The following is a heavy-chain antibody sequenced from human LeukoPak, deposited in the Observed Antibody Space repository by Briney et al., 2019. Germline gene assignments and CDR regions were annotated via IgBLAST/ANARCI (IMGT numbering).Heavy chain of an antibody. D-gene: IGHD1-26*01. V-gene: IGHV1-18*04. Sequence: ASVKVSCKASGYTFTGYYMHWVRQAPGQGLEWMGWISTYNDNTNYAQKFQGRVTMNTDTSTSTAYMELGGLTSDDSAVYYCARSNSGSYYHFDYWGQGTLVTVSS. CDR2: ISTYNDNT. J-gene: IGHJ4*02. CDR1: GYTFTGYY. CDR3: ARSNSGSYYHFDY.